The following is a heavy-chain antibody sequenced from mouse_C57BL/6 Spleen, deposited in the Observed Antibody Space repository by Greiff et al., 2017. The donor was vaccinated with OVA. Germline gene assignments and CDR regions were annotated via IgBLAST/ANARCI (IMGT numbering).Heavy chain of an antibody. CDR2: IYPRSGNT. CDR1: GSTFTSYG. J-gene: IGHJ2*01. CDR3: ARCYYGSSFDY. D-gene: IGHD1-1*01. Sequence: QVQLQQSGAELARPGASVKLSCKASGSTFTSYGISWVKQRTGQGLEWIGEIYPRSGNTYYNEKFKGKATLTADKSSSTAYMELRSLTSEDSAVYFCARCYYGSSFDYWGQGTTLTVSS. V-gene: IGHV1-81*01.